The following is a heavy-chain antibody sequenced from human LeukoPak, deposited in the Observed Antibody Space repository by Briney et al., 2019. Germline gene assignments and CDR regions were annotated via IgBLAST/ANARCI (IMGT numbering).Heavy chain of an antibody. CDR2: FDPEDGET. CDR1: GYTLTELS. J-gene: IGHJ4*02. CDR3: ATFSAQQLVFHFDY. Sequence: ASVKVCCKVSGYTLTELSMHWVRQAPGKGLEWMGGFDPEDGETIYAQKFQGRVTMTEDTSTDTAYMELRSLRSEDTAVYYCATFSAQQLVFHFDYWGQGTLVTVSS. D-gene: IGHD6-13*01. V-gene: IGHV1-24*01.